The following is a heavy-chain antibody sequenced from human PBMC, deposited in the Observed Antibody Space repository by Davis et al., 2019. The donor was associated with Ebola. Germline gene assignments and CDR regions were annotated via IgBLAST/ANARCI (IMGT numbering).Heavy chain of an antibody. D-gene: IGHD2-15*01. Sequence: ASVKVSCKASGYTFTGYYMHWVRQAPGQGLEWMGRINPNSGGTNYAQKFQGRVTMTRDTSISTAYMELSSLRSEDTAVYYCARGARDIVVVVAATPFDYWGQGTLVTVSS. J-gene: IGHJ4*02. CDR2: INPNSGGT. CDR1: GYTFTGYY. CDR3: ARGARDIVVVVAATPFDY. V-gene: IGHV1-2*06.